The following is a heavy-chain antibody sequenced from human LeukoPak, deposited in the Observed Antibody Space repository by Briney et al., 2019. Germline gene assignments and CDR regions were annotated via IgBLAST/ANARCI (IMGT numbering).Heavy chain of an antibody. CDR1: GGSISSYY. Sequence: PETLSLTCTVAGGSISSYYWRWVRHPHEDGRGWDGYTYYSGSTKYNPSLKRRVTISVDTSMNQFSLKLRSVTAADTAVYYCASTQRNYYESSGSVDYWGQGTLVTVSS. V-gene: IGHV4-59*01. J-gene: IGHJ4*02. D-gene: IGHD3-22*01. CDR2: TYYSGST. CDR3: ASTQRNYYESSGSVDY.